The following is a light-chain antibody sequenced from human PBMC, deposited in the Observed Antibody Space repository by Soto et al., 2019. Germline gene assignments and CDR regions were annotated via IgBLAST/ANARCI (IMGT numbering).Light chain of an antibody. J-gene: IGKJ1*01. Sequence: DIVMTQSPLSLPVTPGEPASISCRSSQSLQHSNGYNYLDWYLQKPGQSPQLLISLGSHRASGVPDRFSGSASGTDFTLKITRVEAEDVGVYYCMQALQTPWTFGQGTKVEIK. CDR2: LGS. CDR3: MQALQTPWT. CDR1: QSLQHSNGYNY. V-gene: IGKV2-28*01.